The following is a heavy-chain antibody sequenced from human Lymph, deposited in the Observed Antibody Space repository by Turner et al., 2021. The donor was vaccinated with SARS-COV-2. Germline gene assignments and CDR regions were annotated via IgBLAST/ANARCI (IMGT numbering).Heavy chain of an antibody. V-gene: IGHV3-53*02. J-gene: IGHJ6*02. D-gene: IGHD1-1*01. CDR1: GFIVSSNY. CDR2: IYSGGST. Sequence: EVQLVETGGGLIQPGGSLRLSCAASGFIVSSNYMNWVRQAPGKGLEWVSLIYSGGSTYYADSVKGRFTISRDNSKNTLYLQMNSLRAEDTAVYYCARHLQLYGMDVWGQGTTVTVSS. CDR3: ARHLQLYGMDV.